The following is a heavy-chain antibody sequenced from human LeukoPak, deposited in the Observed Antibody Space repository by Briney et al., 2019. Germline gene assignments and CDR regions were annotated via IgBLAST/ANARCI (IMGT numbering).Heavy chain of an antibody. Sequence: PGGSLRLSCAASGFTFSSYAMSWVRQAPGKGLEWVSAISGSGGSTYYADSVKGRFTISRDNSKNTLYLQMNSLRAEDTAVYYCAKERGRSVRDFWSGYYLVYWGQGTPVTVSS. CDR2: ISGSGGST. J-gene: IGHJ4*02. D-gene: IGHD3-3*01. CDR1: GFTFSSYA. CDR3: AKERGRSVRDFWSGYYLVY. V-gene: IGHV3-23*01.